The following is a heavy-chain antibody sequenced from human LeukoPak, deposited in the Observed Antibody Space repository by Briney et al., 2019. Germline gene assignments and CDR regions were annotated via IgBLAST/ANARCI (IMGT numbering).Heavy chain of an antibody. CDR3: AARYSGYEIDY. D-gene: IGHD5-12*01. J-gene: IGHJ4*02. V-gene: IGHV1-58*01. Sequence: SEKVSCKASRLNITSSAVQWVRQARGQRLEWTGWIVVGSGNTNYAQTFQERVTITRDMSTSTAYMQLSSLRSEDTAVYYCAARYSGYEIDYWGQGTLVTVSS. CDR1: RLNITSSA. CDR2: IVVGSGNT.